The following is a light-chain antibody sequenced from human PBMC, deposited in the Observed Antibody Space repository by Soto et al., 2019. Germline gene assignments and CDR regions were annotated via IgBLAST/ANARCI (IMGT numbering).Light chain of an antibody. CDR2: RAS. CDR3: QEYYGSPYT. CDR1: QSVYYRSNKKNY. V-gene: IGKV4-1*01. Sequence: DIVMTQSPDSLAVSLGERATINCKSSQSVYYRSNKKNYLGWYQQKPGRPPKLLISRASTRESGVPDRFRGSGSGTDFALTISSLQAEDVAVYFCQEYYGSPYTFGQGTKLEIK. J-gene: IGKJ2*01.